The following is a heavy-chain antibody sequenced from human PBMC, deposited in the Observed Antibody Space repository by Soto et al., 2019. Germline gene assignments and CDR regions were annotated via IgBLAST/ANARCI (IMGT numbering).Heavy chain of an antibody. V-gene: IGHV1-69*06. CDR3: ASIGTTMYYYDSSCYYYWCDP. Sequence: SVKVSCKASGGTFSSYAISWVRQAPGQGLEWMGGIIPIFGTANYAQKFRGRVTITADKSTSTAYMELSSLRSEDTAVYYCASIGTTMYYYDSSCYYYWCDPWGQGKLGTGS. CDR2: IIPIFGTA. J-gene: IGHJ5*02. D-gene: IGHD3-22*01. CDR1: GGTFSSYA.